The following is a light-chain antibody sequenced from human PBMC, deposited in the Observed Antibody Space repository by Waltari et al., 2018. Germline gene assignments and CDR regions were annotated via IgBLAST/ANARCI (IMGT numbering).Light chain of an antibody. CDR3: HQYYSLFT. Sequence: DIVMTQSTDSLAVSLGERATINRKSSQSLFYSSNSKNYLAWYQQKPGQSPKLLIYWASTRESGVPDRFSGSGSGTDFTLTISTLQAEDVAVYYCHQYYSLFTFGPGTKVDIK. CDR1: QSLFYSSNSKNY. V-gene: IGKV4-1*01. CDR2: WAS. J-gene: IGKJ3*01.